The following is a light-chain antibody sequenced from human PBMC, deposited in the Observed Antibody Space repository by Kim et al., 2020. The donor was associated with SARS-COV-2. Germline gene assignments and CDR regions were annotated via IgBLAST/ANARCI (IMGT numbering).Light chain of an antibody. V-gene: IGKV1D-13*01. CDR2: DAS. CDR3: QQCNNPWT. J-gene: IGKJ1*01. CDR1: QGISSA. Sequence: AIQLTQSPSSLSASVGDRVTITCRASQGISSALAWYHQKPGKAPKLLIYDASSLESGVPSRFSGSGSGTDFTLTISSLQPEDFATYCCQQCNNPWTFGQGTKVDIK.